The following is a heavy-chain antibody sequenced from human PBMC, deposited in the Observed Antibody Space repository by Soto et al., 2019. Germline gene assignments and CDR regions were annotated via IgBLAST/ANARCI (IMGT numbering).Heavy chain of an antibody. CDR3: TTDLWYYYDSKRAFDI. Sequence: EVQLVESGGGLVKPGGSLRLSCAASGFTFSNAWMNWVRQAPGKGLEWVGRIKSKTDGGTTDYAAPVKGRFTISRDDSKNTLYLQMNSLKNEDTAVYYCTTDLWYYYDSKRAFDIWGQGTMVTVSS. D-gene: IGHD3-22*01. CDR1: GFTFSNAW. J-gene: IGHJ3*02. CDR2: IKSKTDGGTT. V-gene: IGHV3-15*07.